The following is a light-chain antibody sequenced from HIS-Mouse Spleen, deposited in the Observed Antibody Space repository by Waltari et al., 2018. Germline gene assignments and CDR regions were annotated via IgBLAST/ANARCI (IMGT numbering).Light chain of an antibody. CDR2: DDS. J-gene: IGLJ1*01. CDR3: QVWDSSSDHYV. Sequence: SYVLTPPPSVSVAPGQTARITCGGNNIGSKRVHWYQQKPGKAPVLVVYDDSDRPSGIPERFSGSNSGNTATLTISRVEAGDEADYYCQVWDSSSDHYVFGTGTKVTVL. V-gene: IGLV3-21*02. CDR1: NIGSKR.